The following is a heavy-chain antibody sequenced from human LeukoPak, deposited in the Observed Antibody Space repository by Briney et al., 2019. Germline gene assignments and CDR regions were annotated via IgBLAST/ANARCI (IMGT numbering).Heavy chain of an antibody. CDR1: GLTVSSSY. Sequence: GGSLRLSCAASGLTVSSSYMSWVRQAPGKGLEWVSVMYAGGNTYYAESVRGRFTISRENSKNTMYLQMNSLRVEDTAVYYCVSEAYCGGDCYPQYWGQGTLVTVSS. CDR2: MYAGGNT. CDR3: VSEAYCGGDCYPQY. D-gene: IGHD2-21*02. J-gene: IGHJ4*02. V-gene: IGHV3-66*01.